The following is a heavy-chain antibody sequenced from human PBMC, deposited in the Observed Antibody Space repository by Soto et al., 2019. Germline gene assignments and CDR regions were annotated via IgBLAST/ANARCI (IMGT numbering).Heavy chain of an antibody. CDR3: ATGRITIFGVAPIDP. Sequence: ASETLSHTCTVPGGSISSGDYYWSWIRQHPGKGLEWIGHIYNSGSTYYNPSLKSRVTISVDTSKNQFSLKLSSVTAADTAVYYCATGRITIFGVAPIDPRGQGTLVTVSS. CDR2: IYNSGST. J-gene: IGHJ5*02. V-gene: IGHV4-31*03. D-gene: IGHD3-3*01. CDR1: GGSISSGDYY.